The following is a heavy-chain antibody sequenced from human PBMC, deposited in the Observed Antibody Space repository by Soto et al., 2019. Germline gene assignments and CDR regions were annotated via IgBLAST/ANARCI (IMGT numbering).Heavy chain of an antibody. D-gene: IGHD4-4*01. CDR2: IGGSGGNR. J-gene: IGHJ4*02. CDR1: GFTFNAYA. CDR3: ARVASDYINSVDH. V-gene: IGHV3-23*01. Sequence: DVQLLESGGGLVQPGGSLRLSCAASGFTFNAYAMTWVRQAPGKGLEWVSAIGGSGGNRYYAGSVRGRFTISRDNSKDTVDPQKNSLRVEDTAVYYCARVASDYINSVDHWGQGILVSVSS.